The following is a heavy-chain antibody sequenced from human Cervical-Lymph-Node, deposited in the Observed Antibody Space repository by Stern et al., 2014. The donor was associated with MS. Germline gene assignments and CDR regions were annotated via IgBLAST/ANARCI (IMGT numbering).Heavy chain of an antibody. Sequence: ESGPTLVKPPQTLTLTCTFSGFSLSTSGVGVGWIRQPPGKALEWLALIYWSDDKRSRPFLESRATLPNDTTKNQLVLTLTNMDPGDTATYYGAHSIDYYGSGSYYNFDYWGQGTLVTVSS. D-gene: IGHD3-10*01. CDR2: IYWSDDK. J-gene: IGHJ4*02. V-gene: IGHV2-5*01. CDR3: AHSIDYYGSGSYYNFDY. CDR1: GFSLSTSGVG.